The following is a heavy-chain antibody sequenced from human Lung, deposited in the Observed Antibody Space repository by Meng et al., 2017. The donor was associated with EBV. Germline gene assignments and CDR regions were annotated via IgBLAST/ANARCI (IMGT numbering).Heavy chain of an antibody. CDR2: INPSTAHP. D-gene: IGHD2-21*02. J-gene: IGHJ4*02. Sequence: QVQLVQSGSELKKPXASVKVSCTASGYSLRSYAVNCLRQAPGRGLEWMGWINPSTAHPTYAQDFTGRFVFSLDTSVNTAYLQINSLKAEDTAIYYCVRDVPDGDISLFDSWGPGTLVTVSS. V-gene: IGHV7-4-1*02. CDR3: VRDVPDGDISLFDS. CDR1: GYSLRSYA.